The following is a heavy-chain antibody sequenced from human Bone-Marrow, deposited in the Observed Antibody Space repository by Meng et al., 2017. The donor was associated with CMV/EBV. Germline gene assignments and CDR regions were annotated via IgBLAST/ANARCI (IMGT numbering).Heavy chain of an antibody. CDR3: ARDGSDYYYGMDV. CDR1: GFTFSSYA. V-gene: IGHV3-30*04. Sequence: GGSLRLSCAASGFTFSSYAMHWVRQAPGKGLEWVAVISYDGSNKYYADSVKGRFTISRDNAKNSLYLQMYSLRAEDTAVYYCARDGSDYYYGMDVGGQGTTVTVSS. CDR2: ISYDGSNK. J-gene: IGHJ6*02. D-gene: IGHD2-2*03.